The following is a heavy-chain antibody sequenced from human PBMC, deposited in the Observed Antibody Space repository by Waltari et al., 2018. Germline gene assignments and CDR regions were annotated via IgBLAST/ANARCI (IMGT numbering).Heavy chain of an antibody. J-gene: IGHJ4*02. CDR3: GKDRPYGSGSYFDY. CDR1: GFTFSTYA. Sequence: EVQLLESGGGLVPPGGSLRLSCAASGFTFSTYAMSWFRQAPGQGLEWVSAISAGGGSTYYADSVKGRFTISRDNSKNTLFLQMNSLRAEDTAVYYCGKDRPYGSGSYFDYWGQGTLVTVSS. V-gene: IGHV3-23*01. D-gene: IGHD3-10*01. CDR2: ISAGGGST.